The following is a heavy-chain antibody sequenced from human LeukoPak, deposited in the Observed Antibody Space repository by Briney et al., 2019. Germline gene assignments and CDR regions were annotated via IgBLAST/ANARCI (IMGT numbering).Heavy chain of an antibody. D-gene: IGHD3-3*01. CDR3: TSPKEYYDFWSGYYYPSPVFDY. CDR1: GFTFSNAW. J-gene: IGHJ4*02. CDR2: IKGKTDGGTT. Sequence: GGSLRLSCAASGFTFSNAWMSWVRQAPGKGLEWVGRIKGKTDGGTTDYAAPVKGRFTISRDDSKNTLYLQMNSLKTEDTAVYYCTSPKEYYDFWSGYYYPSPVFDYWGQGTLVTVSS. V-gene: IGHV3-15*01.